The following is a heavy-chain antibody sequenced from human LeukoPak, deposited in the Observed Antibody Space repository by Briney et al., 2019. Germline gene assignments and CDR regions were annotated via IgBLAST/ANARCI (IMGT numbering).Heavy chain of an antibody. CDR2: IHSSGSF. V-gene: IGHV4-59*08. CDR3: VRREGYSSSPLGS. CDR1: GGSIYSCY. Sequence: PSETLSLTCTVSGGSIYSCYWTWIRQPPGKGLEWIGYIHSSGSFHYNPSVRSRVTMSLDTSKNQFSFNLTSVTAADSAVYYCVRREGYSSSPLGSWGQGTLVTVSS. J-gene: IGHJ5*02. D-gene: IGHD2-15*01.